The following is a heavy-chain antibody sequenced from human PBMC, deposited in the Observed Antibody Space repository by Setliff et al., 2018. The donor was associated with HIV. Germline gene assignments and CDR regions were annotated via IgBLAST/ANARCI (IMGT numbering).Heavy chain of an antibody. CDR2: IYSSRWS. D-gene: IGHD2-2*02. Sequence: SETLSLTCTVSGGSISNSSSYWGWIRQTPGKGLEWIGSIYSSRWSYYNPSLQSRLTLSIDRSRSQFSLNLRSVTAADTAVYYCGRHSLYGPAAISTLDYWGQGALVTVSS. V-gene: IGHV4-39*01. CDR3: GRHSLYGPAAISTLDY. CDR1: GGSISNSSSY. J-gene: IGHJ4*02.